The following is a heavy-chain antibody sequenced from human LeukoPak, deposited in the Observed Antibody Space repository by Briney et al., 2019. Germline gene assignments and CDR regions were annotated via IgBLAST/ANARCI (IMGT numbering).Heavy chain of an antibody. CDR2: ISAYNGNT. CDR1: GYTFTSYG. J-gene: IGHJ4*02. CDR3: ARDEYSYGACDY. D-gene: IGHD5-18*01. Sequence: ASVKVSCKASGYTFTSYGISWVRQAPGQGLEWMGWISAYNGNTDYAQKLQGRVTMTTDTSTSTAYMELRSLRSDDTAVYYCARDEYSYGACDYWGQGTLVTVSS. V-gene: IGHV1-18*04.